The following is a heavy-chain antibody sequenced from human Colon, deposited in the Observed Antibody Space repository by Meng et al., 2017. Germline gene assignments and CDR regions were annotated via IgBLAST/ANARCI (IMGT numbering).Heavy chain of an antibody. Sequence: ESLKISCAASGFTFSNYWMHWVRQAPGKGLVWVSRINSEGSSTTYADSVKGRFTISRDNAKNTLYLQMKSLRAEDTAVYYCARDKMGATYDAFDIWGQGTMVPSPQ. CDR1: GFTFSNYW. CDR3: ARDKMGATYDAFDI. V-gene: IGHV3-74*01. CDR2: INSEGSST. J-gene: IGHJ3*02. D-gene: IGHD1-26*01.